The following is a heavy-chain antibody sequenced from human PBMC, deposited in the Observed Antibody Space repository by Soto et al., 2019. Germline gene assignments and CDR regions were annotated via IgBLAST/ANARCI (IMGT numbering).Heavy chain of an antibody. CDR1: GFPFSRDE. CDR3: ARGYDAGCHFGY. V-gene: IGHV3-48*03. D-gene: IGHD1-20*01. J-gene: IGHJ4*02. CDR2: IQNHGYST. Sequence: EVQLVESGGGLVQPGGSLRLSCEASGFPFSRDEMNWVRQAPGKGLEWIAYIQNHGYSTHYADSVKGRFTISRDNAKNTLYLQMSSLTAEDTAIYYCARGYDAGCHFGYWGQGVLVTVSS.